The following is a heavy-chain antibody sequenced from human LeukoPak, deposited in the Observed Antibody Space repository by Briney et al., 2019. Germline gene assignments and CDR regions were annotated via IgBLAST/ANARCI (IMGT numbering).Heavy chain of an antibody. CDR2: MNPNSADR. J-gene: IGHJ4*02. Sequence: ASVKVSCKTSGYTFTGYDINWVRQAPGQGLEWMGRMNPNSADRGYAQKFQGRLTMTGDTSITTAFMELSSLTSEDTAMYYCARDGGPGTYLPYWGQGTPVTVSS. CDR1: GYTFTGYD. V-gene: IGHV1-8*01. D-gene: IGHD3-10*01. CDR3: ARDGGPGTYLPY.